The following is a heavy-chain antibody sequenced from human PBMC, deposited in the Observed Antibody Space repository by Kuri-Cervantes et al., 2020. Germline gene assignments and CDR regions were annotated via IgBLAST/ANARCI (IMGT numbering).Heavy chain of an antibody. CDR1: GFTVSSNY. CDR2: ISSNSQTI. V-gene: IGHV3-48*02. D-gene: IGHD1-26*01. CDR3: ARDPSGSPGY. J-gene: IGHJ4*02. Sequence: GESLKISCAASGFTVSSNYMNWVRQAPGKGLEWVSYISSNSQTIFYADSVKGRFTISRDYARDSLYLQMNSLRDEDTAVYYCARDPSGSPGYWGQGTLVTVSS.